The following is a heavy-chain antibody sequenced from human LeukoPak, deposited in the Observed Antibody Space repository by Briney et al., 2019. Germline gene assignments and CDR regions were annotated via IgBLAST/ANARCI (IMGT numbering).Heavy chain of an antibody. Sequence: ASVKVSCKASGYTFTSYGISWVRQAPGQGLEWMGWISAYNGNTNYAQKLQGRVTMTTDTSTSTVYMELRSLRSDDTAVYYCAREALDIVVVPAAEYYYYYYMDVWGKGTTVNVSS. CDR2: ISAYNGNT. CDR1: GYTFTSYG. J-gene: IGHJ6*03. V-gene: IGHV1-18*01. D-gene: IGHD2-2*01. CDR3: AREALDIVVVPAAEYYYYYYMDV.